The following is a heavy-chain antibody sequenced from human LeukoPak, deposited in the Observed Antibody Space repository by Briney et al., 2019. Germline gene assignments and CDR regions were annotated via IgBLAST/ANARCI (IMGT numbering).Heavy chain of an antibody. J-gene: IGHJ5*02. D-gene: IGHD6-6*01. CDR1: GGSVSSPNSY. Sequence: SETLSLTCIVSGGSVSSPNSYWSWIRQPPGKGLEWIGNVYYIGTASYNSSLKSRVTISVDTSKNQFSLEVTSVTAADTAVYYCARNTSSSPWFDPWGQGTLVTVTS. CDR2: VYYIGTA. CDR3: ARNTSSSPWFDP. V-gene: IGHV4-61*01.